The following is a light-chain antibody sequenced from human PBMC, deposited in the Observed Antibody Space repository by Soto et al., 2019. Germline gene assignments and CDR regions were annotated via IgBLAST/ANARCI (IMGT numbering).Light chain of an antibody. CDR2: GAS. CDR1: QRVSPN. CDR3: QQYYTWPS. J-gene: IGKJ5*01. Sequence: EILMTQSPATLSVSPGERATLSCRASQRVSPNVAWYQQRPGQPPRLLIFGASTRATGIPGRFSGSGSGTGFTLTISSLESEDFAVYYCQQYYTWPSFGQGTRLEIK. V-gene: IGKV3-15*01.